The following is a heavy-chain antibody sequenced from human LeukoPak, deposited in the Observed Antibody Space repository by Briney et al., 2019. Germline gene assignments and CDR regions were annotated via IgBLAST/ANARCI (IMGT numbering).Heavy chain of an antibody. D-gene: IGHD1-26*01. V-gene: IGHV4-59*01. Sequence: SETLSLTCTVSGGSISNYYWSWIWQPPGKGLEWIGYIYYSGSTNYNPSLKSRVTISVDTSKNQFSLKLSSVTAADTAVYYCARVGGTNYYYYGMDVWGQGTTVTVSS. J-gene: IGHJ6*02. CDR2: IYYSGST. CDR1: GGSISNYY. CDR3: ARVGGTNYYYYGMDV.